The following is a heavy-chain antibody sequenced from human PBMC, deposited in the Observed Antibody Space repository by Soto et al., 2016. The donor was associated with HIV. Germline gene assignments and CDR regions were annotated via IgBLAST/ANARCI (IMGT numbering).Heavy chain of an antibody. CDR3: TTTLSSGWYWDALDI. V-gene: IGHV3-15*01. J-gene: IGHJ3*02. D-gene: IGHD6-19*01. CDR1: GFTFSNAW. Sequence: EVQLVESGGGLVKPGGSLRLSCAASGFTFSNAWMSWVRQAPGKGLEWVGRIKSKTDGGTTDYAAPVKGRLTISRDDSKNTLYLQMNSLKTEDTAVYYCTTTLSSGWYWDALDIWGQGTMVTVSS. CDR2: IKSKTDGGTT.